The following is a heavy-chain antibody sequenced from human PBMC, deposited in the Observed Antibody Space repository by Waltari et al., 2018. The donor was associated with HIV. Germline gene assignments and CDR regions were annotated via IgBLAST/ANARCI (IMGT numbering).Heavy chain of an antibody. Sequence: EVQLVESGGGLVQPGGSLRLPCEASGFTFSSFWMSWVGPAPGKGLEWVANIKKDGSEKYYGDSVKGRFTISRDNAKNSLYLQMNSLRAEDTAIYYCARGTANPYSSSWSVALFDYWGQGTLVTVSS. D-gene: IGHD6-13*01. CDR2: IKKDGSEK. V-gene: IGHV3-7*01. J-gene: IGHJ4*02. CDR3: ARGTANPYSSSWSVALFDY. CDR1: GFTFSSFW.